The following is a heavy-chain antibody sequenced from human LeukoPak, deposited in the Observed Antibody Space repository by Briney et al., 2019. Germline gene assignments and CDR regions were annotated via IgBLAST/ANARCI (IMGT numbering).Heavy chain of an antibody. V-gene: IGHV1-69*13. CDR3: ARPHCTNGVCYEFDY. J-gene: IGHJ4*02. D-gene: IGHD2-8*01. CDR2: IIPIFGTA. CDR1: GGTFSSYA. Sequence: ASVNVSCKASGGTFSSYATSWVRQAPGQGLEWMGGIIPIFGTANYAQKFQGRVTITADESTSTAYVELSSLRSEDTAVYYCARPHCTNGVCYEFDYWGQGTLVTVSS.